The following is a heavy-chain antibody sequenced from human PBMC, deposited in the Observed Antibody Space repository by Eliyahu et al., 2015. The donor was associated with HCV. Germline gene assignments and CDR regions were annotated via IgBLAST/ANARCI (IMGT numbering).Heavy chain of an antibody. CDR1: GDSXSSGNXY. CDR3: ARAIGSSRWFREGGGHFDS. J-gene: IGHJ4*02. V-gene: IGHV4-30-4*01. Sequence: QVQLQESGPGLVKPSQTLSLTCTVSGDSXSSGNXYWSWXRXTPGKGLEWIAYIHNTAATPYQTPYLKSRLTXSTDTSKNQISMNLRSVTDADSAVYFCARAIGSSRWFREGGGHFDSWGQGILVTVSS. CDR2: IHNTAATP. D-gene: IGHD4-23*01.